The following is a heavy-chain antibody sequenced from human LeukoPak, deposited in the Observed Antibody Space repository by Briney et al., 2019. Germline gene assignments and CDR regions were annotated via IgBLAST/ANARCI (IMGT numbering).Heavy chain of an antibody. J-gene: IGHJ4*02. Sequence: SQTLSLTCTVSGGSISSGDYYWSWIRQPPGKGLEWIGYIYYSRSTYYNPSLKSRVTISVDTSKNQFSLKLSSVTAADTSVYYCARGNWNYREFDYWGQGTLVTVSS. CDR1: GGSISSGDYY. CDR2: IYYSRST. V-gene: IGHV4-30-4*08. D-gene: IGHD1-7*01. CDR3: ARGNWNYREFDY.